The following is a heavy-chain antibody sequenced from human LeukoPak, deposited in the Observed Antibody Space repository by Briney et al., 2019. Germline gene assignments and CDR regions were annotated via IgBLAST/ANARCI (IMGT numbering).Heavy chain of an antibody. J-gene: IGHJ5*02. D-gene: IGHD3-22*01. CDR3: ARESDYYDSSGYYSPWFDP. CDR2: IYYSGST. Sequence: PSETLSLACTVSGGSISSYYWNWIRQPPGKGLEWIGYIYYSGSTNYNPSLKSRVTISVDTSKNQFSLKLSSVTAADTAVYYCARESDYYDSSGYYSPWFDPGAREPWSPSPQ. V-gene: IGHV4-59*01. CDR1: GGSISSYY.